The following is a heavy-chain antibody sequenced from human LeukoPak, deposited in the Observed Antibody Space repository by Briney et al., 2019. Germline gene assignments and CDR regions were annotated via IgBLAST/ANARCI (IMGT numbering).Heavy chain of an antibody. Sequence: GESLKISCKGSGYSFTSYWIGWVRQMPGKGLEWMGIIYPGDSDTRYSPSFQGQVTISADKSISTAYLQWSSLKASDTAMYYCARRHLDSSSFEYYFDYWGQGTLVTVSS. D-gene: IGHD6-13*01. CDR2: IYPGDSDT. J-gene: IGHJ4*02. CDR1: GYSFTSYW. CDR3: ARRHLDSSSFEYYFDY. V-gene: IGHV5-51*01.